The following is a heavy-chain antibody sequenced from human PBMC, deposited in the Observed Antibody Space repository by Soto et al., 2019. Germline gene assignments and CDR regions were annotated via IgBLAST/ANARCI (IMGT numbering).Heavy chain of an antibody. J-gene: IGHJ6*02. D-gene: IGHD3-10*01. CDR2: INHSGST. V-gene: IGHV4-34*01. CDR3: ARGQGYYYGSGSYYYYYGMDV. CDR1: GGSFSGYY. Sequence: SETLSLTCAVYGGSFSGYYWGWIRQPPGEGLEWIGEINHSGSTNYNPSLKSRVTISVDTSKNQFSLKLSSVTAADTAVYYCARGQGYYYGSGSYYYYYGMDVWGQGTTVTVSS.